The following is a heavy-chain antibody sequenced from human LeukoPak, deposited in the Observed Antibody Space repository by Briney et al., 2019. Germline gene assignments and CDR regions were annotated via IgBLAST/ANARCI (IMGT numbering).Heavy chain of an antibody. V-gene: IGHV1-46*01. CDR1: GYTFTSYY. CDR2: INPSGGST. Sequence: ASVKVSCKASGYTFTSYYMHWVRQAPGQGLEWMGIINPSGGSTSYAQKFQGRVTMTRDTSTSTVYMELSSLRSEDTAVYYCARDPATYSSGRWGGFDYWGQGTLVTVSS. J-gene: IGHJ4*02. CDR3: ARDPATYSSGRWGGFDY. D-gene: IGHD6-19*01.